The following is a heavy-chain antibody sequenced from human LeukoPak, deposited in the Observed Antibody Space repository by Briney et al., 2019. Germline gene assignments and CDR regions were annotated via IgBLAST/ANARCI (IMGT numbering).Heavy chain of an antibody. J-gene: IGHJ6*02. CDR2: IIPILNIT. Sequence: SVKVSCKASGGTFSSYTISWVRQARGQGLEWMGRIIPILNITDYAQNFQGRVTLTADKPTSTAYMELSTLRSEDTAVYYCAKDGVVVVATSMYYYYYGMDVWGQGTTVTVSS. CDR1: GGTFSSYT. V-gene: IGHV1-69*02. CDR3: AKDGVVVVATSMYYYYYGMDV. D-gene: IGHD2-2*01.